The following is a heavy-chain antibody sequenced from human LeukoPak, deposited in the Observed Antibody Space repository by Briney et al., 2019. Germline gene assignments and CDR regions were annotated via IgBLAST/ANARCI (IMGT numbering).Heavy chain of an antibody. Sequence: ASVKVSCKASGYSFTGYYMHWVRQAPGQGLEWMGWINPNSRGTNYAQKFQGRVTMTRDTSISTAYMELSSLRSEDTAVYYCARELVDYYDSSGYSEDYWGQGTLVTVSS. CDR3: ARELVDYYDSSGYSEDY. CDR1: GYSFTGYY. J-gene: IGHJ4*02. CDR2: INPNSRGT. D-gene: IGHD3-22*01. V-gene: IGHV1-2*02.